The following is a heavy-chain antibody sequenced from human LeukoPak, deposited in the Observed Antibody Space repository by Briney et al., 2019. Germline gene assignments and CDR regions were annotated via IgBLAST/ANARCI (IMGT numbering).Heavy chain of an antibody. V-gene: IGHV3-66*02. Sequence: GGSLRLSCAASGFTVSSNYMGWVRQAPGKGLEWVSVIYSGGSTYYADSVKGRFTISRDNSKNTLYLQMNSLRAEDTAVYYCARDPQYDFWSGSAFDIWGQGTMVTVSS. D-gene: IGHD3-3*01. CDR2: IYSGGST. J-gene: IGHJ3*02. CDR3: ARDPQYDFWSGSAFDI. CDR1: GFTVSSNY.